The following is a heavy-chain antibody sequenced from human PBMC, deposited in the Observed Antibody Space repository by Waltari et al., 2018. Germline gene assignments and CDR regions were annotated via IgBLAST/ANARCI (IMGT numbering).Heavy chain of an antibody. CDR3: AREALSSSLIGY. D-gene: IGHD6-13*01. CDR2: IKQDGSEK. CDR1: GFTFSRSW. J-gene: IGHJ4*02. Sequence: EVQLVESGGGLVQPGGSLRLSWEASGFTFSRSWMSWVRQAPGKGLEWVANIKQDGSEKYYVDSVKGRFTISRDNAKNSLYLQMNSLRAEDTAVYYCAREALSSSLIGYWGQGTLVTVSS. V-gene: IGHV3-7*01.